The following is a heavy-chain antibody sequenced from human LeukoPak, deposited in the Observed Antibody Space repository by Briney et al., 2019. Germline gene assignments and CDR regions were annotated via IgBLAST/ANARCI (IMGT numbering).Heavy chain of an antibody. Sequence: GGSLRLSCAASGFTFSSHEMNWVRQAPGKGLEWVSYISSSGSTIYYADSVKGRFTISRDNAKNSLYLQMNSLRAEDTAVYYCARDRAYGDGGYWGQGTLVTVSS. CDR2: ISSSGSTI. D-gene: IGHD4-17*01. CDR3: ARDRAYGDGGY. V-gene: IGHV3-48*03. J-gene: IGHJ4*02. CDR1: GFTFSSHE.